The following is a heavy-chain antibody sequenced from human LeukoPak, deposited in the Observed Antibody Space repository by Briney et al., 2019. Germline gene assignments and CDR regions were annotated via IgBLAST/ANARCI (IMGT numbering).Heavy chain of an antibody. J-gene: IGHJ4*02. CDR2: ISGSGGST. D-gene: IGHD1-26*01. CDR1: GFTFSSYA. V-gene: IGHV3-23*01. CDR3: AKDLKYTGSLRIADF. Sequence: GGSLRLSCAASGFTFSSYAMSWVRQVARKGLEWVSFISGSGGSTNYADSVKGRFTISRENSKNMLYVQMNSLRAEDTAVYYCAKDLKYTGSLRIADFWGQGTLVTVSS.